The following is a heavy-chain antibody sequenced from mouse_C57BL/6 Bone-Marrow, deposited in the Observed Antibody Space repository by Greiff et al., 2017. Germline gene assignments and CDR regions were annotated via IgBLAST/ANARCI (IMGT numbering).Heavy chain of an antibody. V-gene: IGHV10-1*01. CDR3: VRHDYNVGAD. J-gene: IGHJ3*01. Sequence: EVQGVESGGGLVQPKGSLKLSCAASGFSFNTYAMNWVRQAPGKGLEWVARIRSKSNNHATYYADSVKDRFTISRDASESRLYLQMDNLKTEDTAMYYCVRHDYNVGADWGQGALVTVSA. D-gene: IGHD2-4*01. CDR2: IRSKSNNHAT. CDR1: GFSFNTYA.